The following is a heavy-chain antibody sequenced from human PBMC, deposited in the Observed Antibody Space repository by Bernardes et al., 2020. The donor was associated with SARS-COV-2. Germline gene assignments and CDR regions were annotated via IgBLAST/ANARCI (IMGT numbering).Heavy chain of an antibody. CDR1: GGSISSSSYY. D-gene: IGHD3-3*01. J-gene: IGHJ6*02. CDR3: ARLYYDFWSGYYSPVEGGMDV. CDR2: IYYSGST. Sequence: SETLSLTCTVSGGSISSSSYYWGWIRQPPGKGLEWIGSIYYSGSTYYNPSLKSRVTISVDTSKNQFSLKLSSVTAADTAVYYCARLYYDFWSGYYSPVEGGMDVWGQGTTVTVSS. V-gene: IGHV4-39*01.